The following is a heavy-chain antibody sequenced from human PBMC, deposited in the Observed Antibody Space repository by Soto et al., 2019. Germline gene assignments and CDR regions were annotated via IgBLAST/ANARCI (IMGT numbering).Heavy chain of an antibody. CDR1: GGSFSGYY. J-gene: IGHJ6*02. D-gene: IGHD3-10*01. V-gene: IGHV4-34*01. CDR2: INHSGST. Sequence: QVQLQQWGAGLLKPSEPLSLTCAVYGGSFSGYYWSWIRQPPGKGLEWIGEINHSGSTNYNPSLRSRVTISVDASKSQFSLKLSSVRAADTAVYYCATGRGVRGVIITTYYYYGLDVCGHGTTVSGS. CDR3: ATGRGVRGVIITTYYYYGLDV.